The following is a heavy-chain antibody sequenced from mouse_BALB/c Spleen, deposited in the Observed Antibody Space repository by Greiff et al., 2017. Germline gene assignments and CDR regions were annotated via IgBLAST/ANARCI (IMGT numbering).Heavy chain of an antibody. Sequence: DVKLVESGGDLVKPGGSLKLSCAAFGFTFSSYGMAWVRQTPDKRLEWVATLSSGGSYTYYPDSVKGRFTISRDNAKNTLYLQMSSLKSEDTAMYYCASYDYDVFAYWGQGTLVTVSA. D-gene: IGHD2-4*01. CDR1: GFTFSSYG. V-gene: IGHV5-6*02. J-gene: IGHJ3*01. CDR3: ASYDYDVFAY. CDR2: LSSGGSYT.